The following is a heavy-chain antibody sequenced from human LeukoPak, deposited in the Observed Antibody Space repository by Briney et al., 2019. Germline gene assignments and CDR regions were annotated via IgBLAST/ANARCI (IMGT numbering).Heavy chain of an antibody. Sequence: PGGSLRLSCAASGFTFSSYGMHWVRQAPGKGLEWVAFIRYDGSNKYYADSVKGRFTISRDNSKNTLYLQMNSLRAEDTAVYYCAKDRVGWEYYFDYWGQGTLVTVSS. CDR3: AKDRVGWEYYFDY. CDR2: IRYDGSNK. CDR1: GFTFSSYG. J-gene: IGHJ4*02. D-gene: IGHD1-26*01. V-gene: IGHV3-30*02.